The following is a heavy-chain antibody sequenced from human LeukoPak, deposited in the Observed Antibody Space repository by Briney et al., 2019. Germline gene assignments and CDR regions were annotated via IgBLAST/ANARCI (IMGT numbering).Heavy chain of an antibody. V-gene: IGHV4-59*01. CDR3: ARVWRGWNYPGAYYYYIDA. Sequence: PSETLSLTCTVSGGSISSYYWSWIRQPPGKGLEWIGHIYYSGSTNYNPSLKSRVTISVDPSKNQSSLKLSSVTSADTAVNYWARVWRGWNYPGAYYYYIDAWGKGTTVTVSS. J-gene: IGHJ6*03. CDR2: IYYSGST. D-gene: IGHD1-7*01. CDR1: GGSISSYY.